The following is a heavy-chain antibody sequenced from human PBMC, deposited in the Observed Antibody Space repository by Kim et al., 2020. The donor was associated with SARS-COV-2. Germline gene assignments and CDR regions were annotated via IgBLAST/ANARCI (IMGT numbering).Heavy chain of an antibody. CDR3: ARGPTRLWYSSYTEEKMDYFDY. CDR1: GYTFTGYY. CDR2: INPNSGGT. V-gene: IGHV1-2*02. D-gene: IGHD6-19*01. Sequence: ASVKVSCKASGYTFTGYYMHWVRQAPGQGLEWMGWINPNSGGTNYAQKFQGRVTMTRDTSISTAYMELSRLRSDDTAVYYCARGPTRLWYSSYTEEKMDYFDYWGQGTLVTVSS. J-gene: IGHJ4*02.